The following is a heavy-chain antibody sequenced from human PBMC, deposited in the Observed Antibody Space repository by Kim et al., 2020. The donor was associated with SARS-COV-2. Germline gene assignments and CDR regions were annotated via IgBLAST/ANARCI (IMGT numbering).Heavy chain of an antibody. D-gene: IGHD6-19*01. J-gene: IGHJ6*02. V-gene: IGHV4-61*02. CDR2: IYTSGST. Sequence: SETLSLTCTVSGDSISSGSYYWSWIRQPAGKGLEWIGRIYTSGSTIYNPSLKSRVTISVDTSKNHFSLRLTSVTAAGTAVYYCVRDIAVSGSRRIGLDVWGQGTTVTVSS. CDR3: VRDIAVSGSRRIGLDV. CDR1: GDSISSGSYY.